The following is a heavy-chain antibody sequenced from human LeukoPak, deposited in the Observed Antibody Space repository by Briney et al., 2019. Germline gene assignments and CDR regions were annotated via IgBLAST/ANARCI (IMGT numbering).Heavy chain of an antibody. CDR1: GFIFKSYA. D-gene: IGHD3-22*01. V-gene: IGHV3-23*01. J-gene: IGHJ3*02. CDR3: AKDITMIVVVTDAFDI. CDR2: NSGSGGST. Sequence: RGGSVRLPCAASGFIFKSYAVGWVRHSRGKGREGVSDNSGSGGSTYYADSVKGRFTISRDNSKNTLYLQMNSLRGEDTAVYYCAKDITMIVVVTDAFDIWGQGTMVTVSS.